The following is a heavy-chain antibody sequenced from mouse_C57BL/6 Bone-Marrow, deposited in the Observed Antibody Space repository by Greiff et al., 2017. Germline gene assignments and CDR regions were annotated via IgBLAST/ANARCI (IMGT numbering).Heavy chain of an antibody. CDR1: GYTFTSYW. CDR3: AKRCFDV. J-gene: IGHJ1*03. Sequence: QQSCKAPGYTFTSYWMQWVKQRPGQGLEWIGEIDPSDSYTNYNQKFKGKATLTVDTSSSTAYMQLSSLTSDDSAVYYCAKRCFDVWGTGTTVTVSS. V-gene: IGHV1-50*01. CDR2: IDPSDSYT.